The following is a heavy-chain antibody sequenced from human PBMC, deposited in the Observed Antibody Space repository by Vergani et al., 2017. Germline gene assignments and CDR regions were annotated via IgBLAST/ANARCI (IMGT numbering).Heavy chain of an antibody. D-gene: IGHD3-16*02. Sequence: QVQLVQSGAEVKKPGSSVKVSCKASGGTFSSYTISWVRQAPGQGLEWMGRIIPILGIANYAQKFQGRVTITADKSTSTAYMELSSLRSEDTAVYYCAREGSLEYDYVWGSYRHLNWLDVWGQGTTVTVSS. CDR2: IIPILGIA. CDR1: GGTFSSYT. J-gene: IGHJ6*02. V-gene: IGHV1-69*08. CDR3: AREGSLEYDYVWGSYRHLNWLDV.